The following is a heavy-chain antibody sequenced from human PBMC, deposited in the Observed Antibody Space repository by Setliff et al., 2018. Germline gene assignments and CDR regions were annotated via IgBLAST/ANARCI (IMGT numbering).Heavy chain of an antibody. V-gene: IGHV1-69*13. CDR3: AREEGYYYDSTDYYYYMDV. CDR2: IMPIFGTI. CDR1: GGTFSTYG. J-gene: IGHJ6*03. Sequence: ASVKVSCKASGGTFSTYGITWVRQAPGQGLEWVGEIMPIFGTINYAQKFQGRVTITADESTSTVYMELSSLRSDDTALYYCAREEGYYYDSTDYYYYMDVWGKGTTVTVS. D-gene: IGHD3-22*01.